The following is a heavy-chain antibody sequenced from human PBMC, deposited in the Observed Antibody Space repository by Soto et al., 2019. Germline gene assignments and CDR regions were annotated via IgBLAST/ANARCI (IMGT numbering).Heavy chain of an antibody. Sequence: PSETLSLTCTVSGGSISSGGYYWSWIRQHPGKGLEWIGYIYYSGSTYYNPSLKSRVTISVDTSKNQFSLKLSSVTAADTAVYYCARHTSYTLAYCGGDCYGNWYFDLWGRGTLVTVS. V-gene: IGHV4-31*03. CDR2: IYYSGST. D-gene: IGHD2-21*02. J-gene: IGHJ2*01. CDR1: GGSISSGGYY. CDR3: ARHTSYTLAYCGGDCYGNWYFDL.